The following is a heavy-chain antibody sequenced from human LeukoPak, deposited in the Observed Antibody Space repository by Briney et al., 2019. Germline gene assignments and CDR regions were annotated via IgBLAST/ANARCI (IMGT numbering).Heavy chain of an antibody. V-gene: IGHV3-23*01. CDR2: IADSGGNT. Sequence: GGSLRLSCAASGFTFNMYGMGWVRQAPGKWPEWVAAIADSGGNTYYADSVKGRFTISRDNSRNTLSSQMNSLRAEDTAVYYCAKGHNNYYFTIDYWGQGTLVTVSS. J-gene: IGHJ4*02. CDR1: GFTFNMYG. CDR3: AKGHNNYYFTIDY. D-gene: IGHD2/OR15-2a*01.